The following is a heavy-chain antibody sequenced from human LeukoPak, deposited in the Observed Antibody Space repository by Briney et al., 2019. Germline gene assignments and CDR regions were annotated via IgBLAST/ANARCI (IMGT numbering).Heavy chain of an antibody. CDR2: ISYAGDSK. J-gene: IGHJ4*02. CDR1: GFNFNSYA. CDR3: AKDPGSIRNHFDS. Sequence: GGSQRLSCSASGFNFNSYAIHWVRQAPGKGLEWVAVISYAGDSKYYADSLKGRFTISRDNSKNTLYLQMDTLRPEDTALYYCAKDPGSIRNHFDSWGQGTLVTVSS. D-gene: IGHD1-14*01. V-gene: IGHV3-30*18.